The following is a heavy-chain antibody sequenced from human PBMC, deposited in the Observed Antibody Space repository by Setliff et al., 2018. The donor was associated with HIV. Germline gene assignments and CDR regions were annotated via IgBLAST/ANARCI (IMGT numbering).Heavy chain of an antibody. CDR2: VSGSGDNT. CDR1: GFTFSSYA. Sequence: GGSLRLSCAASGFTFSSYAMSWVRQAPGKGLEWVSVVSGSGDNTFYADSVKGRFTISRDNSKSTLYLQMNSLRAEDTAIYYCAKTSRVREYNSPFDSWGQGTLVTVSS. V-gene: IGHV3-23*01. CDR3: AKTSRVREYNSPFDS. J-gene: IGHJ4*02. D-gene: IGHD3-10*01.